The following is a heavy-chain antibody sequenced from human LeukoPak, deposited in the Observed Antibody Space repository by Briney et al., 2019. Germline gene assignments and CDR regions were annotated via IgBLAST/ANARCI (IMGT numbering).Heavy chain of an antibody. V-gene: IGHV3-48*03. CDR3: ARGDSSSKIDY. CDR2: TSSSGSTI. CDR1: GFTFSSYE. D-gene: IGHD6-6*01. Sequence: GGSLRLSCAASGFTFSSYEMNWVRQAPGKGLEWVSYTSSSGSTIYYADSVKGRFTISRDNAKNSLYLQMNSLRAEDTAMYYCARGDSSSKIDYWGQGTLVTVSS. J-gene: IGHJ4*02.